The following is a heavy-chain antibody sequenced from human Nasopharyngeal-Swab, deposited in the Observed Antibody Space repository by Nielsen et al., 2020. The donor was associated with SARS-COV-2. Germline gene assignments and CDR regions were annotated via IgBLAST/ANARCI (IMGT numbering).Heavy chain of an antibody. Sequence: GSLRLSCKVSGGSIRSDPFYWGWLRQPPGKGLEWIGSIYNTGTTFYNPSLESRATLSRDTSKNEFSLRLSSLAAADSAVYFCAGEVGARAGYVYWGQGLLVTVSS. CDR1: GGSIRSDPFY. V-gene: IGHV4-39*07. CDR2: IYNTGTT. J-gene: IGHJ4*02. CDR3: AGEVGARAGYVY. D-gene: IGHD1-26*01.